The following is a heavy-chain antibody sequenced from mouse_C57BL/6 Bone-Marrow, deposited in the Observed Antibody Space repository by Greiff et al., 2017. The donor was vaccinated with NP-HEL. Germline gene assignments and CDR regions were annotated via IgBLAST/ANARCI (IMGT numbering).Heavy chain of an antibody. CDR2: ISNGGGST. Sequence: DVKLVESGGGLVQPGGSLKLSCAASGFTFSDYYMYWVRQTPEQRLEWVGYISNGGGSTKYPDTVKGRVTITRDKAKNTLFLQMSRLKSEDTAMYYCARPYYYGRSDYWGQGTSVTVSS. V-gene: IGHV5-12*01. J-gene: IGHJ4*01. CDR3: ARPYYYGRSDY. CDR1: GFTFSDYY. D-gene: IGHD1-1*01.